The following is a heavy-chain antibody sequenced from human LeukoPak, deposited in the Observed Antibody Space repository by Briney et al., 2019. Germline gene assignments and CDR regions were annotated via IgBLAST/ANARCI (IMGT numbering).Heavy chain of an antibody. CDR3: ARGDACSSTTCYGVFDF. V-gene: IGHV3-74*01. Sequence: GGSLRLSCAASGFTFSTYYMHWVRQAPGKGLVWVSRIKSDGSSRSYADSVKGRFTISRDNAKNTLYLQMNSLRAEDTAVYYCARGDACSSTTCYGVFDFWGQGTLVTVSS. CDR1: GFTFSTYY. J-gene: IGHJ4*02. CDR2: IKSDGSSR. D-gene: IGHD2-2*01.